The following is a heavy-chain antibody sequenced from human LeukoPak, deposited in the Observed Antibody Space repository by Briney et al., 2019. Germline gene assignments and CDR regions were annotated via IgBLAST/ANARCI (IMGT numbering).Heavy chain of an antibody. D-gene: IGHD2-15*01. CDR2: IKPDGSEK. V-gene: IGHV3-7*01. J-gene: IGHJ1*01. CDR1: GFSFSNYY. Sequence: GGSLRLSCAASGFSFSNYYMRWVRQAPGKGLELVANIKPDGSEKYYVDSVKGRFTISRDNARNSLYLQMNGLRADDTAVYYCASTLWWGRGTLVTVSS. CDR3: ASTLW.